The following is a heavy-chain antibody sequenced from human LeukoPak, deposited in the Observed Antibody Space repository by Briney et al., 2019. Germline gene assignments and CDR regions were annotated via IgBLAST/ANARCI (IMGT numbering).Heavy chain of an antibody. D-gene: IGHD6-13*01. CDR1: GFTFSSYA. V-gene: IGHV3-30*04. CDR2: ISYDGSNK. CDR3: ARDRSAALDY. J-gene: IGHJ4*02. Sequence: GGSLRLSCAASGFTFSSYAMHWVRQAPGKGLEWVAVISYDGSNKYYADSVKGRFTISRDNSKNTLYLQMNSLRAEDTAVYYCARDRSAALDYWGQRTLVTISS.